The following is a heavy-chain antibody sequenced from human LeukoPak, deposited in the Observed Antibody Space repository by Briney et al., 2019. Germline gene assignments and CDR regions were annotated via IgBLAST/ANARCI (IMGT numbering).Heavy chain of an antibody. D-gene: IGHD6-13*01. V-gene: IGHV4-30-4*08. J-gene: IGHJ4*02. CDR3: ARDEAAGLYFDY. CDR2: IYYSGST. CDR1: GGSISSGNYY. Sequence: SQTLSLTCTVYGGSISSGNYYWSWIRQPPGKGLEWIGYIYYSGSTYYNPSLKSRVAISVDTSKNQFSLKLSSVTAADTAVYYCARDEAAGLYFDYWGQGILVTVSS.